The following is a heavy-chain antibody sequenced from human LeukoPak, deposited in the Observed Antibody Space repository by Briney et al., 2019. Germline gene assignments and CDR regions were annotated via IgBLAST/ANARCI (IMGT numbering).Heavy chain of an antibody. Sequence: ASVRVSCKASGYTFKGYYMHWVRQAPGQGLEWMGWINPNSDGTNYAQKFQGRVSMTRDTSINTVYMELSSLRSDDTAVYYCARRSSSSWYDCWGQGTLVTVSS. CDR1: GYTFKGYY. V-gene: IGHV1-2*02. J-gene: IGHJ5*01. D-gene: IGHD6-13*01. CDR3: ARRSSSSWYDC. CDR2: INPNSDGT.